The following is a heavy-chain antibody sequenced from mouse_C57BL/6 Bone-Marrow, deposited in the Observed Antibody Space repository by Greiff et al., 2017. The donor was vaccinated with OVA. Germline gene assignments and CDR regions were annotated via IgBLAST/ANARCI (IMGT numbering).Heavy chain of an antibody. CDR2: ISSGGDYI. D-gene: IGHD1-1*01. J-gene: IGHJ1*03. Sequence: MLVESGEGLVKPGGSLKLSCAASGFTFSSYAMSWVRQTPEKRLEWVAYISSGGDYIYYADTVKGRFTISRDNARNTLYLQMSSLKSEDTAMYYCTRDYYGSSPWYFDVWGTGTTVTVSS. CDR1: GFTFSSYA. CDR3: TRDYYGSSPWYFDV. V-gene: IGHV5-9-1*02.